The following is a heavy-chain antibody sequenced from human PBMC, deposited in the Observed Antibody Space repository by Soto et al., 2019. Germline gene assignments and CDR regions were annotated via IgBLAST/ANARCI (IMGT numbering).Heavy chain of an antibody. CDR3: ARDLGFDVLTGYSYYYYYAMDV. CDR1: GYTFTNNA. CDR2: INVANGNT. V-gene: IGHV1-3*01. J-gene: IGHJ6*02. D-gene: IGHD3-9*01. Sequence: ASVKVSCKASGYTFTNNAIHWVRQAPGQSTKTLGWINVANGNTEYSRNFQGRVTLSGDASADIAYMVLSSLRSEDTAVYFCARDLGFDVLTGYSYYYYYAMDVWGQGTTVTVSS.